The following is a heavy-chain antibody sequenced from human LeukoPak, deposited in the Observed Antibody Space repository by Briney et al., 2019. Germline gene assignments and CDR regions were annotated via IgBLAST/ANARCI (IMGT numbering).Heavy chain of an antibody. V-gene: IGHV3-7*01. D-gene: IGHD3-10*01. Sequence: GGSLRLSCAASGFTFSSYWMSWVRQAPGKGLEWVANIKQDGSEKYYVDSVKGRFTISRDNAKNSLYLQMNSLRAEDTAVYYCASMYYYGSGSYYPFDLWGRGTLVTVSS. CDR3: ASMYYYGSGSYYPFDL. CDR2: IKQDGSEK. CDR1: GFTFSSYW. J-gene: IGHJ2*01.